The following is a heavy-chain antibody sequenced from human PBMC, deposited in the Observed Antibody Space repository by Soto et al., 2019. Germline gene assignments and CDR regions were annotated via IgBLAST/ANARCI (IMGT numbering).Heavy chain of an antibody. Sequence: QVQLQESGPGLVKPSQTLSLTCTVSGASISSGGHYWSWIRQHPGKGLEWIGNIYYSGSTSYNPSLKSRVTISVDTSKRQFSLKLSSVTAADTAVYYCAREAYYGTGMLAHIRRHYYSYYMDVWGKGTTVTVSS. J-gene: IGHJ6*03. CDR2: IYYSGST. CDR1: GASISSGGHY. D-gene: IGHD3-10*01. V-gene: IGHV4-31*03. CDR3: AREAYYGTGMLAHIRRHYYSYYMDV.